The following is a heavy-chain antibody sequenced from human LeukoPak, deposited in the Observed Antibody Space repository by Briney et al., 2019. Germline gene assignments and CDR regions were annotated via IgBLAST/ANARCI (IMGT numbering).Heavy chain of an antibody. J-gene: IGHJ6*02. CDR2: IYYSGST. CDR1: GGSISSSSYY. V-gene: IGHV4-39*07. D-gene: IGHD4-17*01. Sequence: SETLSLTCTVSGGSISSSSYYWGWIRQPPGTGLEWIGSIYYSGSTYYNPSPKSRVTISVDTSKNQFSLKLSSVTAADTAVYYCATTFTVTRNYYGMDVWGQGTTVTVSS. CDR3: ATTFTVTRNYYGMDV.